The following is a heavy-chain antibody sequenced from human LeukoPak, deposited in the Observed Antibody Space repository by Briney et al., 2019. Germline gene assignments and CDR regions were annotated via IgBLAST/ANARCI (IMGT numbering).Heavy chain of an antibody. V-gene: IGHV4-59*01. Sequence: SETLSLTCTVSGGSTSSYYWSWIRQPPGKGLEWIGYIYYSGSTNYNPPLKSRVTISVDTPKNQFSLKLSSVTAADTAVYYCARAAHYYYYMDVWGKGTTVTISS. CDR2: IYYSGST. J-gene: IGHJ6*03. CDR1: GGSTSSYY. D-gene: IGHD6-25*01. CDR3: ARAAHYYYYMDV.